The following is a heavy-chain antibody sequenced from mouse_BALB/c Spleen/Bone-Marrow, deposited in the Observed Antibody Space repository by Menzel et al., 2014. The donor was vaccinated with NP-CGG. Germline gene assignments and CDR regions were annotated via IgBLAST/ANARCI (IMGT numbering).Heavy chain of an antibody. J-gene: IGHJ4*01. CDR3: ARDGYYVFYAMDY. V-gene: IGHV5-6-3*01. Sequence: EVQRVESGGGLVQPGGSLKLSCAASGFTFSSYGMSWVRQNPDKRLELVATINSNGGSTYYPDSVKGRFTISRDNAKNTLYLRMSSLKSEDTAMYYCARDGYYVFYAMDYWGQGTSVTVSS. CDR2: INSNGGST. CDR1: GFTFSSYG. D-gene: IGHD2-3*01.